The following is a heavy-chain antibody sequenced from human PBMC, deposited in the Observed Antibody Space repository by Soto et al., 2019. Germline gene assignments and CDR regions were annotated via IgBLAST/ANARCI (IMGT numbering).Heavy chain of an antibody. V-gene: IGHV3-23*01. CDR2: ISGSGGST. D-gene: IGHD3-10*01. CDR1: GFTFSSYA. CDR3: AKDGGLLVVRGVPDY. Sequence: EVQLLESGGGLVQPGGSLRLSCAASGFTFSSYAMSWVRQAPGKGLERVSAISGSGGSTYYADSMKGRFTISRDNSKNTLYLQMNSLRAEDTAVYYCAKDGGLLVVRGVPDYWGQGTLVTVSS. J-gene: IGHJ4*02.